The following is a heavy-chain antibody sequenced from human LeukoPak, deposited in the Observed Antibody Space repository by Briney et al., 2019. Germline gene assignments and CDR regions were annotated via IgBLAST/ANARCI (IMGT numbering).Heavy chain of an antibody. CDR2: IYPGDSDT. D-gene: IGHD2-15*01. Sequence: GESLKISCKGSGYSFIRNWIGWVRQMPGKGLEWMAIIYPGDSDTRYSPSFQGQVTISADKSISTAYLQWSSLTASGTAMYYCARLGTSATYFEFWGQGTLVTVSS. CDR3: ARLGTSATYFEF. CDR1: GYSFIRNW. V-gene: IGHV5-51*01. J-gene: IGHJ4*02.